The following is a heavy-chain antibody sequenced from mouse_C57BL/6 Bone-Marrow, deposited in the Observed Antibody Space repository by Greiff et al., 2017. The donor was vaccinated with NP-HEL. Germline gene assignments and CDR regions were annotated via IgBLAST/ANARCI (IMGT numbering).Heavy chain of an antibody. CDR2: IDPEDGDT. CDR3: TTLPIYYYGSSWYFDV. J-gene: IGHJ1*03. V-gene: IGHV14-1*01. CDR1: GFNIKDYY. Sequence: VQLQQSGAELVRPGASVKLSCTASGFNIKDYYMHWVKQRPEQGLEWIGRIDPEDGDTEYAPKFQGKATMTADTSSNTAYLQLSSLTSEDTAVDYYTTLPIYYYGSSWYFDVWGTGTTVTVSS. D-gene: IGHD1-1*01.